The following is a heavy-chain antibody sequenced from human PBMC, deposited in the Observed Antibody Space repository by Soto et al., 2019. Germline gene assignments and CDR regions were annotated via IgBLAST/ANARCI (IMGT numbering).Heavy chain of an antibody. CDR2: TYFRSKRYS. CDR1: GDSVSSNTAA. Sequence: SQTLSLTCAISGDSVSSNTAAWNWIRQSPSRGLEWLGRTYFRSKRYSDYAVSVKSRMTINPDTSRNQFSLHLDSVTPEDTAVYYCARGRVHIGAPPENWLDPWGQGTLVTVSS. J-gene: IGHJ5*02. D-gene: IGHD2-21*01. V-gene: IGHV6-1*01. CDR3: ARGRVHIGAPPENWLDP.